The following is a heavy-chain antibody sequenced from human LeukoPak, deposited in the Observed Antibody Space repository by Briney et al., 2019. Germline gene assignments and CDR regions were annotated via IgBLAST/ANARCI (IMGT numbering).Heavy chain of an antibody. J-gene: IGHJ6*03. V-gene: IGHV4-39*01. CDR2: IFYTEST. CDR3: ARQSNGYSYGYYYYYYYMDV. D-gene: IGHD5-18*01. CDR1: DDSISSGTYY. Sequence: SETLSLTCTVSDDSISSGTYYWGWIRQPPGEGLEWIGSIFYTESTYYNPSHKSRVTISVDTSKNQFSLELNSVTAADTAVYYCARQSNGYSYGYYYYYYYMDVWGKGTTVTVSS.